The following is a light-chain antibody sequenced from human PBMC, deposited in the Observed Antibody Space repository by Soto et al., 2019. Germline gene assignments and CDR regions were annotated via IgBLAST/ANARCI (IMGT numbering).Light chain of an antibody. CDR2: TAS. CDR3: QQLNGFPPWT. CDR1: QGIRSH. J-gene: IGKJ1*01. Sequence: DIQLTQSPSFLSASVGDEVTITCRASQGIRSHLAWYQQKPGKAPKLLLYTASTLQSGVPSRFSGGGSGTEFTHTISSLQPEDFATYYCQQLNGFPPWTFGQGTKVDIK. V-gene: IGKV1-9*01.